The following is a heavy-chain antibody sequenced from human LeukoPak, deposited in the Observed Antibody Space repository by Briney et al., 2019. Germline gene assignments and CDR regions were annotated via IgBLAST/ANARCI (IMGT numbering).Heavy chain of an antibody. V-gene: IGHV4-59*08. J-gene: IGHJ6*02. Sequence: SETLSLTCTVSGGSISSYYWSWIRQPPGKGLEWIGYIYYSGSTNYNPSLKSRVTISVDTSKNQFSLKLSSVTAADTAVYYCARTYDILTGSPGSEMDVWGQGTTVTVSS. CDR3: ARTYDILTGSPGSEMDV. CDR1: GGSISSYY. CDR2: IYYSGST. D-gene: IGHD3-9*01.